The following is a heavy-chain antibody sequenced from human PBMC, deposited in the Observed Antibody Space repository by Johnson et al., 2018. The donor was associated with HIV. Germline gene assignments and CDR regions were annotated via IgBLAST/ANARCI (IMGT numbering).Heavy chain of an antibody. CDR1: GFIFSNYW. CDR2: VSYDSSNK. V-gene: IGHV3-30*03. Sequence: VQLVESGGGLVQPGGSLRLSCAASGFIFSNYWMTWVRQAPGKGLEWVAVVSYDSSNKYYADSVKGRFTISRDNSKNTVFLQMDSLRGEDTAVYYCARDPGNGGRPFDAFDVWGQGTMVTVSS. CDR3: ARDPGNGGRPFDAFDV. J-gene: IGHJ3*01. D-gene: IGHD4-23*01.